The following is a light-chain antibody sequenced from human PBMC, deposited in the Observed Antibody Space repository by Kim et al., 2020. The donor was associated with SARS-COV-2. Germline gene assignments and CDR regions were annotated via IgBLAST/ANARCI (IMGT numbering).Light chain of an antibody. CDR1: QSVSSN. J-gene: IGKJ2*01. V-gene: IGKV3-15*01. CDR2: GAS. Sequence: EVILTQSPATLSVSPGEGATLSCRASQSVSSNLAWYQHKPGQPPRLLIFGASTRATGIPGTFSGSGSGTEFTLTISSLQSDDFVLYYCQQYSNWPYTFGQGTKLEIK. CDR3: QQYSNWPYT.